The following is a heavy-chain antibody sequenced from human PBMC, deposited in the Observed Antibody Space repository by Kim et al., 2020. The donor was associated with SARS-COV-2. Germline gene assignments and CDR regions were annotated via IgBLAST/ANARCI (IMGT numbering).Heavy chain of an antibody. Sequence: GESLKISCKGSGYSFTSYWISWVRQMPGKGLEWMGRIDPSDSYTNYSPSFQGHVTISADKSISTAYLQWSSLKASDTAMYYCARLSSSWYGTAYGMDVWGQGTTVTVSS. CDR3: ARLSSSWYGTAYGMDV. CDR2: IDPSDSYT. CDR1: GYSFTSYW. J-gene: IGHJ6*02. D-gene: IGHD6-13*01. V-gene: IGHV5-10-1*01.